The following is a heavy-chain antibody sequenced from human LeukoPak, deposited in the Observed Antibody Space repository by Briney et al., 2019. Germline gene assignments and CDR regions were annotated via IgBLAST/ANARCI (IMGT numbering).Heavy chain of an antibody. CDR3: AREASGSPDYFDH. V-gene: IGHV4-34*01. J-gene: IGHJ4*02. CDR1: GGSFGAHY. D-gene: IGHD1-26*01. CDR2: INHSGST. Sequence: PSETLSLTCAVYGGSFGAHYWSWIRQPPGKGLEWIGEINHSGSTNYNPSLKSRVTVSVDTSKNQFSLNVNSVPAADTAVYYCAREASGSPDYFDHWGQGTLVPVSS.